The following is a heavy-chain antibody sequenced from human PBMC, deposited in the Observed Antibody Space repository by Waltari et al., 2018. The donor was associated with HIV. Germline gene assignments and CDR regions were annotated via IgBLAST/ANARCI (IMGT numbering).Heavy chain of an antibody. CDR2: SKSKTDGGTT. CDR3: ATEEGYGSGSYLDY. V-gene: IGHV3-15*01. D-gene: IGHD3-10*01. J-gene: IGHJ4*02. CDR1: GFTFSDAW. Sequence: EEYLVESGGDLIKPGGCLRLSCSASGFTFSDAWMTWLRQAPGKGLEWVGRSKSKTDGGTTDDAAAVKGRFTISRDDSKNTLFLQMNSLKTEDTAVYYCATEEGYGSGSYLDYWGQGTLLTVSS.